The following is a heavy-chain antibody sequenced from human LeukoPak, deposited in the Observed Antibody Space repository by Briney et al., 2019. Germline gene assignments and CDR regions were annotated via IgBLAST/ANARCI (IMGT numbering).Heavy chain of an antibody. CDR2: MNPNSGNT. J-gene: IGHJ4*02. D-gene: IGHD3-22*01. CDR1: GYTFTGYY. V-gene: IGHV1-8*02. CDR3: ARGGDYYDLDY. Sequence: ASVKVSCKASGYTFTGYYMHWVRQAPGQGLEWMGWMNPNSGNTVYAQKFQGRVTMTRNTSISTAYMELSSLRSEDTAVYYCARGGDYYDLDYWGQGTLVTVSS.